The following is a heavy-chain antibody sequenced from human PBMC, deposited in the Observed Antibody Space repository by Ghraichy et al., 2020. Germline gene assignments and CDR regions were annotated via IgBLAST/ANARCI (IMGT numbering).Heavy chain of an antibody. CDR2: ISGGGSDT. J-gene: IGHJ6*02. D-gene: IGHD6-19*01. CDR1: GFTFSSYS. Sequence: GGSLRLSCAASGFTFSSYSMSWVRQAPGKGLEWVSNISGGGSDTYYVDSVKGRFTISRDNAKNSLYLQMNSLRAEDTAVYYCARDVGSGWYYYGMDVWGQGTTVTVSS. V-gene: IGHV3-7*01. CDR3: ARDVGSGWYYYGMDV.